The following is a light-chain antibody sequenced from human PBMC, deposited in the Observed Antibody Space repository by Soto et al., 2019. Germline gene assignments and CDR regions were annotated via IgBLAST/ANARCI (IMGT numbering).Light chain of an antibody. Sequence: IVMTQSPATLSVSPGERATLSFRASQSIDRKLAWYQQRPGQAPRLLIYGASTRATGIPARFSGSGSGTEFTLTNSGLQSEDFGVFYCQQYHSWRTFGQGTNVEIK. CDR2: GAS. CDR3: QQYHSWRT. V-gene: IGKV3-15*01. CDR1: QSIDRK. J-gene: IGKJ1*01.